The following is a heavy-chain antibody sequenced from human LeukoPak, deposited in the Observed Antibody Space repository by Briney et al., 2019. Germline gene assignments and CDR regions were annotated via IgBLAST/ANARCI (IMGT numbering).Heavy chain of an antibody. CDR1: GFTFDDYA. Sequence: GGSLRLSCAASGFTFDDYAMHWVRQAPGKGLEWVSGISWNSGSIGYADSVKGRFTISRDNAKNSLYLQMNSLRAEDTALYYCAKDNHPYTTVTHPYGMDVWGQGTTVTVSS. CDR2: ISWNSGSI. J-gene: IGHJ6*02. CDR3: AKDNHPYTTVTHPYGMDV. V-gene: IGHV3-9*01. D-gene: IGHD4-11*01.